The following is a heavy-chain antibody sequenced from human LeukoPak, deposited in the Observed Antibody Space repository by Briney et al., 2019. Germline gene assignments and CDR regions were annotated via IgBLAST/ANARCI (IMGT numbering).Heavy chain of an antibody. D-gene: IGHD3-22*01. V-gene: IGHV4-34*01. CDR2: INHSGST. CDR3: GRRLRRRDSSGYYYVYAFDI. Sequence: PSETLSLTCAVYGGSFSGYYWSWIRQPPGKGLEWIGEINHSGSTNYNPSLKSRVTISVDTSKNQFSLKLSSVTAADTAVYYCGRRLRRRDSSGYYYVYAFDIWGQGTMVTVSS. J-gene: IGHJ3*02. CDR1: GGSFSGYY.